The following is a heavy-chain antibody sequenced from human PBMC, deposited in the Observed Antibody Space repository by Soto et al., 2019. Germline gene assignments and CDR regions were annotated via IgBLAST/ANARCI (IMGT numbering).Heavy chain of an antibody. J-gene: IGHJ5*02. D-gene: IGHD2-21*02. Sequence: TSETVSLTCTVPGGSITDYSWVWIRQPAGKGLEWIGRIFSSGSTNYNPSLKSRITMSLHTSKNQFSLKLNSATATDTAVYFCAREQGVVVTADNWFDTWGQGILVTVS. CDR3: AREQGVVVTADNWFDT. V-gene: IGHV4-4*07. CDR1: GGSITDYS. CDR2: IFSSGST.